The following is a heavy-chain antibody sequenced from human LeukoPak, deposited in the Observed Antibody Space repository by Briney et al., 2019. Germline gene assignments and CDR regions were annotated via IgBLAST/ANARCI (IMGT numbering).Heavy chain of an antibody. D-gene: IGHD1-26*01. V-gene: IGHV1-18*01. CDR2: ISGYNGNT. Sequence: ASVKVSCKASGDRLNTLGISWVRQVPGQGLEWMGWISGYNGNTKYAQKLLDRVTLTTDTPSNTAYMELRSLRSDDTAVYYCARKIAPGGIGLGCLDAWGQGTLVLVAS. CDR1: GDRLNTLG. CDR3: ARKIAPGGIGLGCLDA. J-gene: IGHJ5*02.